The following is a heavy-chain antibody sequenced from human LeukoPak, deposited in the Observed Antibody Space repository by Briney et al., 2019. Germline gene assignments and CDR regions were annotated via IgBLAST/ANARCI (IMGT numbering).Heavy chain of an antibody. J-gene: IGHJ4*02. CDR3: VRRRGWLPAPFDD. Sequence: LGESLQISCKGSGSKFDKNWIGWVRQVPGTGLEWMAVINPDDSDTRYSPSFQGQVTLSVDTSIDTAFLQWDSLKASDTAIYYRVRRRGWLPAPFDDWGQGTLVIVSS. V-gene: IGHV5-51*01. D-gene: IGHD3-10*01. CDR2: INPDDSDT. CDR1: GSKFDKNW.